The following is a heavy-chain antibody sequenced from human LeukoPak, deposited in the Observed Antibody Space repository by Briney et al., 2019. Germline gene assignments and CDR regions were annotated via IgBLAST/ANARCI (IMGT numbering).Heavy chain of an antibody. J-gene: IGHJ4*02. Sequence: ASVKVSCKVSGYTLTELSMHWVRQAPGKGLEWMGGFDPEDGETIYAQKFQGRVTMTEDTSTDTAYMELSSLRSEDTAVYYCAKQFIAAAGTDYWGQGTLVTVSS. CDR1: GYTLTELS. CDR3: AKQFIAAAGTDY. D-gene: IGHD6-13*01. CDR2: FDPEDGET. V-gene: IGHV1-24*01.